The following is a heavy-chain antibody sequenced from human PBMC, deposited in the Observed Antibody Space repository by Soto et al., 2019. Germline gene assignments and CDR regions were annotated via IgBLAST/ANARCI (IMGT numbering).Heavy chain of an antibody. D-gene: IGHD3-16*01. CDR2: IHPGESDT. J-gene: IGHJ6*02. V-gene: IGHV5-51*01. Sequence: ESLKISCKVYGYSFTNYWIGWVRQMPGKGLELMGLIHPGESDTKYSPSFQGQVTISGDRSITTAYLQWSSLKASDTAIYYCARGGYYDNNWVKLRHYGLDVWGQGTSVTVSS. CDR1: GYSFTNYW. CDR3: ARGGYYDNNWVKLRHYGLDV.